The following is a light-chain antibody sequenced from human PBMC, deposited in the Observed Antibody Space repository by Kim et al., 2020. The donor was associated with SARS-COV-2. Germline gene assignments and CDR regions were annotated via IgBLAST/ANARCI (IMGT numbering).Light chain of an antibody. CDR1: QTVADTY. V-gene: IGKV3-20*01. CDR3: QQYGSSPIT. Sequence: EIVLTQSPGTLSLSPGETATLSCRASQTVADTYVAWYRLRPGQPPRLLIYGALHRGTGIPDRFSGAASGTSFTLTISRLEPEDFTLYFCQQYGSSPITFGQGTRLEIK. J-gene: IGKJ5*01. CDR2: GAL.